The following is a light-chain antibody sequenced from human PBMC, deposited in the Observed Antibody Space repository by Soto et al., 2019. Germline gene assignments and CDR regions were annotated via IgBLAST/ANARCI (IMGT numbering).Light chain of an antibody. CDR2: GAS. V-gene: IGKV3-11*01. Sequence: ESPLTQSPATLSLSPADRASLCCRASQSISNYLAWYQQKPGQAPRLLIYGASNRATGTPARFSGSGSGTDFTLTISSLETENSAVYYCQQRNSWPPGATFGQGTRLEI. CDR3: QQRNSWPPGAT. J-gene: IGKJ5*01. CDR1: QSISNY.